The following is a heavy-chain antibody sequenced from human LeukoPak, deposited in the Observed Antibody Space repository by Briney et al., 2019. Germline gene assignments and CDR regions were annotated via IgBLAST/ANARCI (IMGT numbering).Heavy chain of an antibody. Sequence: GGSLRLSCAASGFNVSNNYMNWVRQAPGKGLEWVSVISSGAPTTYAHRVKDRFHISRDTSKNTLYLQMHSLRAEDTAVYYCARDYDSSGYYPFRLPDYWGQGTLVTVS. J-gene: IGHJ4*02. CDR2: ISSGAPT. V-gene: IGHV3-66*01. D-gene: IGHD3-22*01. CDR1: GFNVSNNY. CDR3: ARDYDSSGYYPFRLPDY.